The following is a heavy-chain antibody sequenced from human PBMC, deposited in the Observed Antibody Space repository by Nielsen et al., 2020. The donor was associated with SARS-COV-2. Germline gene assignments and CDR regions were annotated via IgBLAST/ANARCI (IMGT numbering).Heavy chain of an antibody. D-gene: IGHD3-3*01. V-gene: IGHV3-21*01. J-gene: IGHJ4*02. Sequence: GESLKISCAASGFTFSSYSMNWVRQAPGKGLEWASSISSSSSYIYYADSVKGRFTISRDNAKNSLYLQMNSLRAEDTAVYYCARDQTYYDFWSGYYTGIGAHPVFDYWGQGTLVTVSS. CDR2: ISSSSSYI. CDR3: ARDQTYYDFWSGYYTGIGAHPVFDY. CDR1: GFTFSSYS.